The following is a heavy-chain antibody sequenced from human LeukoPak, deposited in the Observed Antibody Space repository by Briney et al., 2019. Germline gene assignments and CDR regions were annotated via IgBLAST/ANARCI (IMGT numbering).Heavy chain of an antibody. CDR1: GFTVSSNY. V-gene: IGHV3-66*01. D-gene: IGHD5-12*01. J-gene: IGHJ6*02. Sequence: PGGSLRLSCAASGFTVSSNYMSWVRQAPGKGLEWVSVIYSGGDTYYADSVKGRFTISRDNSKNTLYLQMNSLRAEDTAVYYCARSKSSYAWPYYYYGMDVWGQGTTVTVSS. CDR3: ARSKSSYAWPYYYYGMDV. CDR2: IYSGGDT.